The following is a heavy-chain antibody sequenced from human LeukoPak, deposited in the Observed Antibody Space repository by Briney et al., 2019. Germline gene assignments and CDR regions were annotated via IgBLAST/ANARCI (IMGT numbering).Heavy chain of an antibody. V-gene: IGHV4-39*07. J-gene: IGHJ6*02. CDR1: GDSISSTDYY. CDR3: ARVEQQLASWVMDV. D-gene: IGHD6-13*01. Sequence: PSETLSLTCTVSGDSISSTDYYWGWIRQPPGKGLEWIGNIYYSGSTYYNPSLKSRVTISVDRSKNQFSLKLSSVTAADTAVYYCARVEQQLASWVMDVWGQGTTVTVSS. CDR2: IYYSGST.